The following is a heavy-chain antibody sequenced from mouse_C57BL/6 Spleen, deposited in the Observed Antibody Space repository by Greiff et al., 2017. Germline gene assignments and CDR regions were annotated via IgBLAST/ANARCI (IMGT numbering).Heavy chain of an antibody. CDR1: GFTFSNYW. V-gene: IGHV6-3*01. D-gene: IGHD4-1*02. Sequence: DVKLQESGGGLVQPGGSMKLSCVASGFTFSNYWMNWVRQSPEKGLEWVAQIRLKSDNYATHYAESVKGRFTISRDDSKSSVYLQMNNLRAEETGIYYCSQLGPPFAYWGQGTLVTVSA. CDR2: IRLKSDNYAT. J-gene: IGHJ3*01. CDR3: SQLGPPFAY.